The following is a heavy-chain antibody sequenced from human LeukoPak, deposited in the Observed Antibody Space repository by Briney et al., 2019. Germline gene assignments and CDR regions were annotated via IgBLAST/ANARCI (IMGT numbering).Heavy chain of an antibody. Sequence: GGSLRLSCAASGFTVSSNYMSWVRKAPGKGLGSVSVIDSGDSTNSADSVKGRFTISKDNSKNTLYLQMNSLRAEDTAVYYCARDSGWLYFDCWGQGTLVTVSS. J-gene: IGHJ4*02. CDR2: IDSGDST. V-gene: IGHV3-53*01. CDR3: ARDSGWLYFDC. CDR1: GFTVSSNY. D-gene: IGHD6-19*01.